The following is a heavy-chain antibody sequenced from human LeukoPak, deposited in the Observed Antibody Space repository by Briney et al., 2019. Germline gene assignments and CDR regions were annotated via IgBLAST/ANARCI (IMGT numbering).Heavy chain of an antibody. CDR2: TTSAGGVT. D-gene: IGHD5-12*01. CDR1: GFTFNTFA. V-gene: IGHV3-23*01. J-gene: IGHJ4*02. CDR3: ARDRVGYSGARGLDY. Sequence: GGSLRLSCAASGFTFNTFAMSWVRQAPGKGLEWVSSTTSAGGVTYYAVSVKGRFTIFRDNSKNTLYLHMNSLRAEDTAVYYCARDRVGYSGARGLDYWGQGTLVTVSS.